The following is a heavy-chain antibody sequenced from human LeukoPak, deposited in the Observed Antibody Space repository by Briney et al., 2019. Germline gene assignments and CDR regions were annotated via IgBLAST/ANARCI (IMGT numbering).Heavy chain of an antibody. CDR1: GGTFSSYA. Sequence: ASVKVSCKASGGTFSSYAISWVRQAPGQGLEWMGWISAYNGNTNYAQKLQGRVTMTTDTSTSTAYMELRSLRSDDTAVYYCARDPGETYYYGSGSYYKDYWGQGTLVTVSS. V-gene: IGHV1-18*01. J-gene: IGHJ4*02. CDR3: ARDPGETYYYGSGSYYKDY. CDR2: ISAYNGNT. D-gene: IGHD3-10*01.